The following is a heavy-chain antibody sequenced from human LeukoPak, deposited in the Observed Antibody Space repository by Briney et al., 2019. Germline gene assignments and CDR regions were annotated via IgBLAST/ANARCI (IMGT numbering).Heavy chain of an antibody. J-gene: IGHJ4*02. CDR1: GYTFTGYY. V-gene: IGHV1-2*02. CDR2: INPNSGAT. D-gene: IGHD1-26*01. CDR3: IVGATYCDY. Sequence: ASVKVSCKASGYTFTGYYIHWVRQAPGQGLEYMGWINPNSGATNYAQKFQGRVTMTRDTSTSTVYMELSSLRSEDTAVYYCIVGATYCDYWGQGTLVTVSS.